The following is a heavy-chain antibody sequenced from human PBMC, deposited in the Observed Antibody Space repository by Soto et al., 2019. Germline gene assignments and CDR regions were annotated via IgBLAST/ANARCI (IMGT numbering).Heavy chain of an antibody. J-gene: IGHJ4*02. CDR2: IYWDDDK. D-gene: IGHD2-15*01. Sequence: QITLTESGPTLVKPTQTLTLTCTFSGFSFSTSAVGVGWIRQPPGKALEWLALIYWDDDKRYSTFLKSSLTITNDTSKNQGVLTFTNMDPVDTGTSYFEHCYWAESGTRYYFDYWGQGTLVTVSS. CDR1: GFSFSTSAVG. CDR3: EHCYWAESGTRYYFDY. V-gene: IGHV2-5*02.